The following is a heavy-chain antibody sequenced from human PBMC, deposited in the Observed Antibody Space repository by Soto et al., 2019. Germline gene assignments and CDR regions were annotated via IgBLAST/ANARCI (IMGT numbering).Heavy chain of an antibody. D-gene: IGHD3-22*01. Sequence: LKISCKGSGYSFFSHWIGWVRQMPGKGLEWVGIIYPADSETRYSPSFQGQVTISVDKSINTAYLQWSSLKASDTAMYYCARRPWLSGYYDYWGQGTLVTVSS. CDR2: IYPADSET. V-gene: IGHV5-51*01. CDR3: ARRPWLSGYYDY. CDR1: GYSFFSHW. J-gene: IGHJ4*02.